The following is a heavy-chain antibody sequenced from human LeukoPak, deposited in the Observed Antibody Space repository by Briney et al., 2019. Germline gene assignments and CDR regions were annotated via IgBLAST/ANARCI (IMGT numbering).Heavy chain of an antibody. Sequence: SETLSLTCTVSGGSISSSSYYWGWIRQPPGKGLEWIGSIFYSGSTYYNSSLKSRVIVSVDTSKNQFSLKLSSVTAADTAVYYCARQLRYCSGGTCYHYFDYWGQGTLVTVSS. D-gene: IGHD2-15*01. V-gene: IGHV4-39*01. J-gene: IGHJ4*02. CDR2: IFYSGST. CDR1: GGSISSSSYY. CDR3: ARQLRYCSGGTCYHYFDY.